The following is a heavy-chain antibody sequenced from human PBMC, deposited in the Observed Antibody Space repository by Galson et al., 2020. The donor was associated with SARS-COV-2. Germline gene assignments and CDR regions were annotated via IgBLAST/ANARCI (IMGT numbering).Heavy chain of an antibody. V-gene: IGHV3-73*01. CDR3: TTINY. CDR2: IRSRTNSYAT. Sequence: SLRLSCVASGFTFSGAVIHWVRQASGKGLEWVGRIRSRTNSYATGYAASVKGRFIISRDDSKKTAYLQMSSLKTEDTAVYYCTTINYWGQGTLVTVSS. CDR1: GFTFSGAV. J-gene: IGHJ4*02.